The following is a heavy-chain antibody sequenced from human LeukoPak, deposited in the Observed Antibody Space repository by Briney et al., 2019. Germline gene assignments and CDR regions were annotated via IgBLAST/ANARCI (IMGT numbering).Heavy chain of an antibody. CDR1: GFTFRSYS. Sequence: PGGSLRLSCAASGFTFRSYSMNWVRQAPGKGLEWVSAIDPSSTYIYYADSVKGRFTISRDNAENSLYLQMNSLRVEDTAVYYCARDLSTNFGEFLRQFDAFDIWGQGTMVTVSS. V-gene: IGHV3-21*01. CDR2: IDPSSTYI. CDR3: ARDLSTNFGEFLRQFDAFDI. J-gene: IGHJ3*02. D-gene: IGHD3-10*01.